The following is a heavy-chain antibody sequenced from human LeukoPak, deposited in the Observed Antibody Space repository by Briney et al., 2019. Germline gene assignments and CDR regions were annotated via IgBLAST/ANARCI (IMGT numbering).Heavy chain of an antibody. CDR1: GYTFTSYG. CDR3: ARERRSGYSSGWSINYYYYGMDV. CDR2: ISAYNGNT. D-gene: IGHD6-19*01. J-gene: IGHJ6*02. V-gene: IGHV1-18*01. Sequence: ASVKVSFKASGYTFTSYGISWVRQAPGQGGEWMGWISAYNGNTNYAQKLQGRVTMTTDTSTSTAYMELRSLRSDDTAVYYCARERRSGYSSGWSINYYYYGMDVWGQGTTVTVSS.